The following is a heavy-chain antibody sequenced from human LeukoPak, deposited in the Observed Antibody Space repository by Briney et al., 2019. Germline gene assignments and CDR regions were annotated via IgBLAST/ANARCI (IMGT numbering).Heavy chain of an antibody. Sequence: PSETLSLTCTVSGGSISSSSDYWGWIRHPPGQGLAWIRSIYYSGNTYYNPSLKSRVTISVDTYKKQFSLKLSSVTAADTAVYYCASTPSGSSAWYYFDKWGQGTLVTVSS. D-gene: IGHD6-19*01. V-gene: IGHV4-39*01. J-gene: IGHJ4*02. CDR2: IYYSGNT. CDR3: ASTPSGSSAWYYFDK. CDR1: GGSISSSSDY.